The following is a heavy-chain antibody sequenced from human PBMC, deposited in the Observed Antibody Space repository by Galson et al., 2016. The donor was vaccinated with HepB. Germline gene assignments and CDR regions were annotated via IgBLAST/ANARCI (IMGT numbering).Heavy chain of an antibody. Sequence: SCKASGYTFTSYAMHWVRQAPGQRLEWMGWISVGQGNTKYSQNFQGRVTITRDTDATTAYMELSSLKSEDTAMYYCARGTTFRWYFDLWGRGTQVIVSS. J-gene: IGHJ2*01. CDR1: GYTFTSYA. V-gene: IGHV1-3*01. CDR2: ISVGQGNT. CDR3: ARGTTFRWYFDL. D-gene: IGHD2/OR15-2a*01.